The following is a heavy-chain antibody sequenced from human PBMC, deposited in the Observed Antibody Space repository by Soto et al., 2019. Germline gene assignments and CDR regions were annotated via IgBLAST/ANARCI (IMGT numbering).Heavy chain of an antibody. CDR3: ARGGAVVAATRAGNYYYYYGMDV. CDR1: GFTLSSYA. Sequence: LRLSCAASGFTLSSYAMHWVRQAPGKGLEWVAVISYDGSNKYYADSVKGRFTISRDNSKNTLYLQMNSLRAEDTAVYYCARGGAVVAATRAGNYYYYYGMDVWGQGTTVTVSS. D-gene: IGHD2-15*01. CDR2: ISYDGSNK. V-gene: IGHV3-30-3*01. J-gene: IGHJ6*02.